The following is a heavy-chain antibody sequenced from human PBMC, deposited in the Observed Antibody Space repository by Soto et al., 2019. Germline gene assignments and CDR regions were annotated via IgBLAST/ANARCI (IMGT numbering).Heavy chain of an antibody. Sequence: SETLSLTCAVYGESFSAYYWSCIRQPPGRGLEWIGEINHSGGTSYNQSLKSRVRISEDTPKSQFSLKLTAVPYAYRGGHYCKRGSTDTVDSRVFYEY. CDR2: INHSGGT. J-gene: IGHJ1*01. CDR3: KRGSTDTVDSRVFYEY. D-gene: IGHD3-22*01. V-gene: IGHV4-34*01. CDR1: GESFSAYY.